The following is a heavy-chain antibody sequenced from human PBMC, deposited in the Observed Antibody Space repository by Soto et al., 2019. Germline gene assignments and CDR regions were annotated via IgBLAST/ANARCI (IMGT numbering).Heavy chain of an antibody. V-gene: IGHV3-11*01. CDR2: ISSSGSTI. J-gene: IGHJ6*03. D-gene: IGHD4-17*01. CDR3: ARDPPTVTKGVHYMDV. Sequence: GGSLRLSCAASGFTFSDYYMSWIRQAPGKGLEWVSYISSSGSTIYYADSVKGRFTISRDNAKNSLYLQMNSLRAEDTAVYYCARDPPTVTKGVHYMDVWGKGTTVTVSS. CDR1: GFTFSDYY.